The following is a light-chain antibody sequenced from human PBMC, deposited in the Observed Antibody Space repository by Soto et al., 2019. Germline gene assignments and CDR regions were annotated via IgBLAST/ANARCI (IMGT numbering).Light chain of an antibody. CDR3: QQSNNHPIS. CDR2: DVS. J-gene: IGKJ5*01. CDR1: QAVNSW. Sequence: IQLTQSPSSLSASLGDRVTITCRASQAVNSWLAWFQQKPGMAPKLVIYDVSSLQSGVPSRFSGSGSGTEFTLTISSLQPEDFATYYCQQSNNHPISFGQGTRLEIK. V-gene: IGKV1-12*01.